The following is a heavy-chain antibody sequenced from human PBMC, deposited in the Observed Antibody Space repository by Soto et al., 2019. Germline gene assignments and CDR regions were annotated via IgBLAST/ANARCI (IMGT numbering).Heavy chain of an antibody. CDR1: GLTFSSYG. D-gene: IGHD4-4*01. Sequence: GGSLRLSCAASGLTFSSYGMHWVRQAPGKGPEWVAVISYDGSNKYYADSVKGRFTISRDNSKNTLYLQMNSLRAEDTAVYYCAKDRRTVTALGYYYGMDVWGQGTTVTVSS. CDR2: ISYDGSNK. J-gene: IGHJ6*02. CDR3: AKDRRTVTALGYYYGMDV. V-gene: IGHV3-30*18.